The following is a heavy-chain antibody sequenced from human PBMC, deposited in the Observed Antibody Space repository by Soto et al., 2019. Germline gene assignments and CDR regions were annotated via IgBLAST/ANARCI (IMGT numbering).Heavy chain of an antibody. J-gene: IGHJ4*02. V-gene: IGHV2-5*02. CDR3: AHRDYGILDY. Sequence: KESGPTVVKPTQTLTLTCTFSGFSLSTIGGAVGWIRQPPGKALEWLALIYWDDDTRYSPSLKSRLTITKDTSKNQVVLTMTNMDPVDTATYYCAHRDYGILDYWGQGTLVTVSS. D-gene: IGHD3-10*01. CDR2: IYWDDDT. CDR1: GFSLSTIGGA.